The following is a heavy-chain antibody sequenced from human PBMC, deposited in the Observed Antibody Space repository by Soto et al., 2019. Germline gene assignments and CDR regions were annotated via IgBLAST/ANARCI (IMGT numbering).Heavy chain of an antibody. J-gene: IGHJ4*02. CDR3: ARGTYSPGISMVRASFIDY. CDR2: ISYSGST. Sequence: SATLSLTCTVSGVSISSDSYYWGWIRQAPEKGLEWIASISYSGSTYYNPTLKSRLIISVDTSKSQLSLKLSSVTAADTAVYYCARGTYSPGISMVRASFIDYRGQGTLVTVSS. CDR1: GVSISSDSYY. D-gene: IGHD3-10*01. V-gene: IGHV4-39*01.